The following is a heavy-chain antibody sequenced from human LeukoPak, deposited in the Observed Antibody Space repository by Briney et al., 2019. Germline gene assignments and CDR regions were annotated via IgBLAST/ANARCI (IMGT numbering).Heavy chain of an antibody. CDR1: GFTFSSYG. D-gene: IGHD5-12*01. CDR3: AKDPGIVATIPNY. Sequence: GGSLRLSCAASGFTFSSYGMHWVRQAPGKGLEWVAVIWYDGSNKYYADSVKGRFTISRDNSKNTLYLQMNSLRAEDTAVYYCAKDPGIVATIPNYWGQGTLVTVSS. CDR2: IWYDGSNK. J-gene: IGHJ4*02. V-gene: IGHV3-33*06.